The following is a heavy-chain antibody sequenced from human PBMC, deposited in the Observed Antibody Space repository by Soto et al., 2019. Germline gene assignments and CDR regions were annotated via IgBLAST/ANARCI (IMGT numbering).Heavy chain of an antibody. CDR2: MTANSCNT. V-gene: IGHV1-8*01. CDR3: TRGDY. J-gene: IGHJ4*02. CDR1: GYTFTSYN. Sequence: QVQLVQSGAEVKKPGASVTVSCKASGYTFTSYNINWVRQATGQGLEYLGWMTANSCNTGYAQKFQGRVTMTRNTAISTAYMELSSLRFEDTAVYYCTRGDYWGQGTLVTVSS.